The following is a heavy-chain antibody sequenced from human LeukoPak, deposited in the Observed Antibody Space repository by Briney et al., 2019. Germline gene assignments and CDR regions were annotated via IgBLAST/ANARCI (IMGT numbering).Heavy chain of an antibody. CDR2: INHSGST. Sequence: SETLSLTCAVYGGSFSGYYWSWIRQPPGKGREWIGEINHSGSTNYNPSLKSRVTISVDTSKNQFSLKLSSVTAADTAVYYCARRRSSPQARGYYYMDVWGKGTTVTVSS. J-gene: IGHJ6*03. CDR3: ARRRSSPQARGYYYMDV. D-gene: IGHD6-19*01. CDR1: GGSFSGYY. V-gene: IGHV4-34*01.